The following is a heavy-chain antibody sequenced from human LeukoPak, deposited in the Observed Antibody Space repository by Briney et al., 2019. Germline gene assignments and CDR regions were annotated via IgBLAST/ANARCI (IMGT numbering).Heavy chain of an antibody. CDR1: GFTFSSYA. Sequence: SGGSLRLSCAASGFTFSSYAMHWVRQAPGKGLEWVAVISYDGSNKYYADSVKGRFTISRDNSKNTLYLQMNSLRAEDTAVYYCARGRFNYDDSGYSSFYHWGQGTLVTVSS. D-gene: IGHD3-22*01. J-gene: IGHJ4*02. CDR2: ISYDGSNK. V-gene: IGHV3-30-3*01. CDR3: ARGRFNYDDSGYSSFYH.